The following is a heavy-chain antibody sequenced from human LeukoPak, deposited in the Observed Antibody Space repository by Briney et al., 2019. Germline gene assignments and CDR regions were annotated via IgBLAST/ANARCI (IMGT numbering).Heavy chain of an antibody. CDR3: AKDRLGAILYFDY. D-gene: IGHD1-26*01. CDR2: IYSGGGT. J-gene: IGHJ4*02. CDR1: GFTFSSNY. V-gene: IGHV3-53*01. Sequence: PGGSLRLSCAVSGFTFSSNYMSWVRQAPGKGLEWVSLIYSGGGTYYADSVRGRFTISRDNSKNTPYMQMNSLRAGDTAVYYCAKDRLGAILYFDYWGQGTLVTVSS.